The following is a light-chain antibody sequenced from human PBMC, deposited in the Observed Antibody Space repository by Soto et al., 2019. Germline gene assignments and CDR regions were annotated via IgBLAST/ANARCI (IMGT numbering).Light chain of an antibody. V-gene: IGKV1-5*01. Sequence: DIQMTQSPSTLSASVGDRVTISCRASQTINRWLAWYQQRPGKAPNLLISDASSLESGVPSRFSGSGSGTEFTLTISSLQPEDFATYHCQQYNTSPWTFGQGTKVEIK. CDR1: QTINRW. CDR2: DAS. J-gene: IGKJ1*01. CDR3: QQYNTSPWT.